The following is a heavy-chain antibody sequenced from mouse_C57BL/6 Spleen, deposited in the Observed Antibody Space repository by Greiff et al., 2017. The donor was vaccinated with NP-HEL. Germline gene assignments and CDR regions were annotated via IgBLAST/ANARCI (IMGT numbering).Heavy chain of an antibody. D-gene: IGHD3-2*02. CDR2: IDPSDSET. J-gene: IGHJ3*01. CDR3: ARGSSGSWFAY. V-gene: IGHV1-52*01. Sequence: QVQLKQSGAELVRPGSSVKLSCKASGYTFTSYWMHWVKQRPIQGLEWIGNIDPSDSETHYNQKFKDKATLTVDKSSSTAYMQLSSLTSEDSAVYYCARGSSGSWFAYWGQGTLVTVSA. CDR1: GYTFTSYW.